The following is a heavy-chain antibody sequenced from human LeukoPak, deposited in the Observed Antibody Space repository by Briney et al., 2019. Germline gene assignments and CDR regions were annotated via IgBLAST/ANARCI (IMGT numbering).Heavy chain of an antibody. D-gene: IGHD2-8*01. Sequence: SETLSLTCTVSGGSISSYYWSWIRQPPGKGLEWIGYIYYSGSTNYNPSLKSRVTISVDTSKNQFSLKLSSVTAADTAVYYCASALGYCTNGVCYTGIHFDYWGQGTLVTVSS. J-gene: IGHJ4*02. V-gene: IGHV4-59*01. CDR2: IYYSGST. CDR3: ASALGYCTNGVCYTGIHFDY. CDR1: GGSISSYY.